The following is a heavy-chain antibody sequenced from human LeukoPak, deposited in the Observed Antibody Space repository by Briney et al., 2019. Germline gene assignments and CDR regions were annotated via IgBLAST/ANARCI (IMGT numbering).Heavy chain of an antibody. D-gene: IGHD6-13*01. CDR2: ISGSGGST. CDR3: AMFPSSSSFDY. CDR1: GFTFSSYA. V-gene: IGHV3-23*01. Sequence: GGSLRLSCAASGFTFSSYAMSWVRQAPGKGLEWVSAISGSGGSTYYADSVKGRFTIPRDNSKNTLYLQMNSLRAEDTAVYYCAMFPSSSSFDYWGQGTLVTVSS. J-gene: IGHJ4*02.